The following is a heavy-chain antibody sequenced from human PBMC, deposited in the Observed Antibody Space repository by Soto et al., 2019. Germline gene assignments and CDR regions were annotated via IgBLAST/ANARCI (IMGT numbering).Heavy chain of an antibody. CDR2: INAGNGNT. J-gene: IGHJ4*02. CDR1: VSTFTSYA. Sequence: DSVKVSCKASVSTFTSYAMHWVRQAPGQRLEWMGWINAGNGNTKYSQKFQGRVTITRDTSASTAYMELSSLRSEDTAVYYCARDSRTPTYYFDYWGQGTLVTVSS. V-gene: IGHV1-3*01. CDR3: ARDSRTPTYYFDY.